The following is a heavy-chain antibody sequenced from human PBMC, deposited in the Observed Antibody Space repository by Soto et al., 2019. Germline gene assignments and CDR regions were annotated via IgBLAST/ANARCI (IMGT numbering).Heavy chain of an antibody. CDR1: GFTFSSYA. V-gene: IGHV3-23*01. CDR2: ISGSGGST. D-gene: IGHD3-22*01. J-gene: IGHJ5*02. CDR3: AKDIGLPMIVAPPRWFDP. Sequence: GGSLRLSCAASGFTFSSYAMSWVRQAPGKGLEWVSAISGSGGSTYYADSVKGRFTISRDNSKNTLYLQMNSLRAEDTAVYYCAKDIGLPMIVAPPRWFDPWGQGTLVTVSS.